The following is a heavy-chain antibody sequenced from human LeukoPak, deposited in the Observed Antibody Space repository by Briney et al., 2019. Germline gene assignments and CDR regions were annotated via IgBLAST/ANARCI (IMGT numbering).Heavy chain of an antibody. J-gene: IGHJ4*02. CDR1: GYTFTGYY. D-gene: IGHD6-13*01. Sequence: ASVKVSCKASGYTFTGYYMHWVRQAPGQGLEWMGWINPNSGGTNYAQKFQGRVTMTRDTSISTAYMELSRLRSDDTAVYYCARDLRSSIAAAGRFNYWGQGTLVTVSS. CDR3: ARDLRSSIAAAGRFNY. CDR2: INPNSGGT. V-gene: IGHV1-2*02.